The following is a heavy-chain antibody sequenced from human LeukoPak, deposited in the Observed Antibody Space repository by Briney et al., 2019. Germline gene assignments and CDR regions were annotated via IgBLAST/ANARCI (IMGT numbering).Heavy chain of an antibody. Sequence: GGSLGLSCAASGFTFSSYGMHWVRQAPGKGLEWVAFIRYDGSNKYYADSVKGRFTISRDNSKNTLYLQMNSLRAEDTAVYYCAGRFLEWSYMDVWGKGTTVTVSS. CDR1: GFTFSSYG. J-gene: IGHJ6*03. CDR2: IRYDGSNK. D-gene: IGHD3-3*01. CDR3: AGRFLEWSYMDV. V-gene: IGHV3-30*02.